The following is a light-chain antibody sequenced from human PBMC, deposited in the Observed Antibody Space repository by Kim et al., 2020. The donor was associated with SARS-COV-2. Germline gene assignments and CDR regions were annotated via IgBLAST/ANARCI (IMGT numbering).Light chain of an antibody. CDR2: EAS. CDR1: QRISSW. CDR3: QQYNSYPLT. V-gene: IGKV1-5*03. J-gene: IGKJ4*01. Sequence: ASAGDRVTITCRASQRISSWLAWYQQKPGKAPKLLIDEASSLESGVPARFSGSGSGTEFTLTISSLQPDDFGTYYCQQYNSYPLTFGGGTKVEIK.